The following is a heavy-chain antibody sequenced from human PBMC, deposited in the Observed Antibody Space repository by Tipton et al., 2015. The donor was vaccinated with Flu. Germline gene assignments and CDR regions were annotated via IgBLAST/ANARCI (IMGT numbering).Heavy chain of an antibody. CDR1: GYSISSGYY. CDR3: ARGHCGGDCHAFDI. CDR2: IYHSGST. Sequence: TLSLTCAVSGYSISSGYYWGWIRQPPGKGLEWIGSIYHSGSTYYNPSLKSRVTISVDTSKNQFSLKLSSVTAADTAVYYCARGHCGGDCHAFDIWGQGTMVTVSS. J-gene: IGHJ3*02. V-gene: IGHV4-38-2*01. D-gene: IGHD2-21*01.